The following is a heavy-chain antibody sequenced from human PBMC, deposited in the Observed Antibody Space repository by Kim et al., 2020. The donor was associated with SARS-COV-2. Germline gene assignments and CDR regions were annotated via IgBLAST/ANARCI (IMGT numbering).Heavy chain of an antibody. Sequence: GGSLRLSCAASGFTFSSYAMHWVRQAPGKGLEYVSAISSNGGSTYYANSVKGRFTISRDNSKNTLYLQMGSLRAEDMAVYYCARDRGYSYGSSDDAFDI. V-gene: IGHV3-64*01. CDR2: ISSNGGST. D-gene: IGHD5-18*01. CDR3: ARDRGYSYGSSDDAFDI. J-gene: IGHJ3*02. CDR1: GFTFSSYA.